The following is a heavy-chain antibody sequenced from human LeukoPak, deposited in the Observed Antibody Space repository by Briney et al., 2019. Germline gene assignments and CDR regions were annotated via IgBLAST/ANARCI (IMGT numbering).Heavy chain of an antibody. J-gene: IGHJ4*02. CDR2: ISSSSSYI. Sequence: GGSLRLSCAASGFTFSSYSMNWVRQAPGKGLEWVSSISSSSSYIYYADSVKGRFTISRDNAKNSLYLQMNSLRAEDTAVYYCAKHNPPRPTEYWGQGTLVTVSS. D-gene: IGHD1-14*01. CDR1: GFTFSSYS. CDR3: AKHNPPRPTEY. V-gene: IGHV3-21*01.